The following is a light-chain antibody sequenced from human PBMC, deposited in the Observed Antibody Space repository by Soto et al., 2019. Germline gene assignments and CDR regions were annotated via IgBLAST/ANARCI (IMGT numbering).Light chain of an antibody. V-gene: IGKV1-39*01. Sequence: DIQMTQSPSSLSASVGDRVTITCRASQSVTTYLNWYQQKPGKAPKLLIYVASSSQSGVPSRFSGSGSGTDFNLTISSLQPDDFATYFCQQTYSLPPLTFGGGTKVEI. CDR3: QQTYSLPPLT. CDR1: QSVTTY. J-gene: IGKJ4*01. CDR2: VAS.